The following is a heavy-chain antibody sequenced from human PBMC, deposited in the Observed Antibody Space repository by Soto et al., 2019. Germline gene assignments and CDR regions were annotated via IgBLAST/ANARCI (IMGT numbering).Heavy chain of an antibody. CDR3: AKDKDGVITRSHFDY. D-gene: IGHD3-22*01. CDR1: GFIFSSYA. Sequence: EGQLLQSGGGLVQPGGSLRLSCTGSGFIFSSYAMSWVRQAPGKGLEWISGLNVGGSNTLYADSVKGRFTISRDNFKNTLYLQMNSLRAEDTAVYYCAKDKDGVITRSHFDYWGQGNLVTVSS. V-gene: IGHV3-23*01. CDR2: LNVGGSNT. J-gene: IGHJ4*02.